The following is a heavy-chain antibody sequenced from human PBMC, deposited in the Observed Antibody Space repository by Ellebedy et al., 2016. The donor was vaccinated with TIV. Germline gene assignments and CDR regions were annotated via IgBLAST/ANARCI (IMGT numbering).Heavy chain of an antibody. J-gene: IGHJ4*02. CDR3: AKLAGVHVWYFDY. Sequence: GESLKISCAASGLTLSNYALSWLRQAPGKGLEWVSAISAGGEVTYYADSVKGRFTISRDNSKNTVFLQMNSLRVEATAVYYCAKLAGVHVWYFDYWGQGTLVTVSS. D-gene: IGHD2-21*01. CDR1: GLTLSNYA. V-gene: IGHV3-23*01. CDR2: ISAGGEVT.